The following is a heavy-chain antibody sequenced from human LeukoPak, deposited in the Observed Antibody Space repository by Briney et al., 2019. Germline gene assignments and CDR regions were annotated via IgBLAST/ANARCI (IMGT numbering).Heavy chain of an antibody. CDR1: GFTFSNAW. V-gene: IGHV3-15*07. Sequence: GGSLRLSCAASGFTFSNAWMNWVRQAPGKGLEWVGRIKSKTDGGTTDYAAPVKGRFTISRDDSKNTLYLQMNSLRVEDTAVYYCVRNLAVAGTCFDSWGQGTLVTVSS. D-gene: IGHD6-19*01. CDR3: VRNLAVAGTCFDS. J-gene: IGHJ4*02. CDR2: IKSKTDGGTT.